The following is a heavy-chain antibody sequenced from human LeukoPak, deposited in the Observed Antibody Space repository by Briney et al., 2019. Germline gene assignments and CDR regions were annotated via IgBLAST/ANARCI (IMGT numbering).Heavy chain of an antibody. D-gene: IGHD6-13*01. CDR2: ISYDGSNK. Sequence: GRSLRLSCAASGFTFSSYAKHWVRQAPGKGLEWVAVISYDGSNKYYADSVKGRFTISRDNSKNTLYLQMNSLRAEDTAVYYCARDSQHQSSSWYGLIDYWGQGTLVTVSS. CDR1: GFTFSSYA. J-gene: IGHJ4*02. CDR3: ARDSQHQSSSWYGLIDY. V-gene: IGHV3-30*04.